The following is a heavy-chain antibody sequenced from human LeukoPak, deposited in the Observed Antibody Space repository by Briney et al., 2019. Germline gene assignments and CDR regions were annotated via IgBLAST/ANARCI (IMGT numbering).Heavy chain of an antibody. Sequence: SETLALTCTVSGGSFSSSTYYWGWIRQPPGKGLEWIGTIYYNGATQYNPSLKSRVTISVDTSKNQFSLKLNSVTAADTAVYYCAKEARTLEPAGRGQWGQRTLVSVSS. CDR2: IYYNGAT. V-gene: IGHV4-39*02. D-gene: IGHD2-2*01. J-gene: IGHJ4*02. CDR1: GGSFSSSTYY. CDR3: AKEARTLEPAGRGQ.